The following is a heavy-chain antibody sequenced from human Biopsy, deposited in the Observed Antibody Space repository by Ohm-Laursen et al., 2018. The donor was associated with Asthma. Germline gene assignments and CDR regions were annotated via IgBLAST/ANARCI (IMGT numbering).Heavy chain of an antibody. V-gene: IGHV3-53*01. CDR3: ARGDSSGWSHYYFDY. CDR2: IYSGGTS. CDR1: GFTLSSYA. D-gene: IGHD6-19*01. Sequence: LSLTCAASGFTLSSYALHWVRQAPGKGLEWVSVIYSGGTSDTADSVRGRFTISRDFYKNTLYLQMDSLRAEDTAVYYCARGDSSGWSHYYFDYWGQGTLVTVSS. J-gene: IGHJ4*02.